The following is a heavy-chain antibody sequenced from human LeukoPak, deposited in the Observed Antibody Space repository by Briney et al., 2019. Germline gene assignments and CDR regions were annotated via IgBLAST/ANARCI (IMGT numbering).Heavy chain of an antibody. CDR2: IYYSGST. CDR3: ARQIVVVPAAIGDAFDI. D-gene: IGHD2-2*02. V-gene: IGHV4-39*01. CDR1: GVSISSSSYY. J-gene: IGHJ3*02. Sequence: PSETLSLTCTVSGVSISSSSYYWGWIRQPPGKGLEWIGSIYYSGSTYYNPSLKSRVTISVDTSKNQFSLKLSSVTAADTAVYYCARQIVVVPAAIGDAFDIWGQGTMVTVSS.